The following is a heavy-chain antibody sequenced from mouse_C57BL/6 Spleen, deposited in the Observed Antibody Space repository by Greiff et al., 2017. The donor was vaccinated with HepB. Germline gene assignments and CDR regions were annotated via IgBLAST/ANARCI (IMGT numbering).Heavy chain of an antibody. CDR1: GFTFSSYT. CDR3: ARLGRGTAMDY. J-gene: IGHJ4*01. Sequence: EVQVAESGGGLVKPGGSLKLSCAASGFTFSSYTMSWVRQTPEKRLEWVATISGGGGNTYYPDSVKGRFTISRDNAKNTLYLQMSSLRSEDTALYYCARLGRGTAMDYWGQGTSVTVSS. V-gene: IGHV5-9*01. D-gene: IGHD3-3*01. CDR2: ISGGGGNT.